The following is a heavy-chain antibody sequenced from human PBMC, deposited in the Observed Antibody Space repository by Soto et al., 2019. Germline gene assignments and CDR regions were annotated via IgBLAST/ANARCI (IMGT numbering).Heavy chain of an antibody. J-gene: IGHJ4*02. D-gene: IGHD3-9*01. Sequence: PGGSLSLSCAASGFTFSSYAMSWVRQAPGKGLEWVSAISGSGGSTYYADSVKGRFTISRDNSKNTLNLQMNSLRAEDTAVYYCAKDGSLRYFDWLSKPDVDYWGQGTLVTVSS. CDR1: GFTFSSYA. CDR2: ISGSGGST. CDR3: AKDGSLRYFDWLSKPDVDY. V-gene: IGHV3-23*01.